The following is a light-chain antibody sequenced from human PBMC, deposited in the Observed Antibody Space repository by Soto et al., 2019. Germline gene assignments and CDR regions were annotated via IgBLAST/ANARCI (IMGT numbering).Light chain of an antibody. J-gene: IGLJ3*02. CDR3: CSYAGNNTLV. CDR2: EVS. V-gene: IGLV2-23*02. Sequence: QSALTQPASVSGSRGQSITISCTGTSSNIGSYNFVSWYRQYPGKAPELIIYEVSQRPSTFFNRFSGSKSGNTASLTVSGLQSDDEAHYYCCSYAGNNTLVFGGGTKVTVL. CDR1: SSNIGSYNF.